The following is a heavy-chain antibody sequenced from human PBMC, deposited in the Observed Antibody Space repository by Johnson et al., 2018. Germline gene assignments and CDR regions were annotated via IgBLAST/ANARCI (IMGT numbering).Heavy chain of an antibody. CDR2: ISYDGSNK. V-gene: IGHV3-30*18. CDR1: GFTFSGYG. CDR3: AKDPVYCSGGSCMARYYYGMDV. J-gene: IGHJ6*02. D-gene: IGHD2-15*01. Sequence: QVQLVQSGGGVVQPGRSLRLSCAASGFTFSGYGMYWVRQAPGKGLEWVAVISYDGSNKYYVDSVKGRFTISRDNSKNMFYLQMKSLRAEDTAVYYCAKDPVYCSGGSCMARYYYGMDVWGQGTTVTVSS.